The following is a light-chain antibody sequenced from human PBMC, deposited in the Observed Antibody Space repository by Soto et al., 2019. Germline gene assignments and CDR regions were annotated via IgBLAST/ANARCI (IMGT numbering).Light chain of an antibody. V-gene: IGKV3-11*01. CDR3: HQRNNWPFA. CDR1: QSIRNH. CDR2: DAS. J-gene: IGKJ3*01. Sequence: EIVLTQSPATLSLSPGQRATLSCRASQSIRNHLAWYQQRLGQAPRLLIYDASKRATGIPARFSGSGSGADFTLTINSLEPEDFAVYDCHQRNNWPFAFGPGTKVEFK.